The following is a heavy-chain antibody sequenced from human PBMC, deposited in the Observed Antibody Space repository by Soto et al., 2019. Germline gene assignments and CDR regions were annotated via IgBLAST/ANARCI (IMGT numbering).Heavy chain of an antibody. CDR1: GGTFSSYA. CDR2: IIPIFGTA. V-gene: IGHV1-69*13. CDR3: ARDLLSAGYSYGQFDY. Sequence: SVKVSCKASGGTFSSYAISWVRQAPGQGLEWMGGIIPIFGTANYAQKFQGRVTITADESTSTAYMELSSLRSEDTAVYYCARDLLSAGYSYGQFDYWGQGTLVTAPQ. D-gene: IGHD5-18*01. J-gene: IGHJ4*02.